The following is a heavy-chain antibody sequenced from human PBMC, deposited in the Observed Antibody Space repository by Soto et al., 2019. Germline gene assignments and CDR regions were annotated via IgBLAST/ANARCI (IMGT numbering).Heavy chain of an antibody. D-gene: IGHD5-18*01. Sequence: QAQLVESGGGVVQPGRSLRLSCAASGFAFSSYGMHWVRQAPGTGLEWVAVISYDGSLQHYADSVKGRFTISRDNSKNMVLLQISSLRAEDTAVYYLVSDRGYGHASVPYSWGQGTLVSVSS. CDR3: VSDRGYGHASVPYS. CDR2: ISYDGSLQ. J-gene: IGHJ4*02. V-gene: IGHV3-30*03. CDR1: GFAFSSYG.